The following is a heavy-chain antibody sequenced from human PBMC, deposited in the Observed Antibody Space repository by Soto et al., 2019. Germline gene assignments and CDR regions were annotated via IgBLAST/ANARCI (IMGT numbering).Heavy chain of an antibody. J-gene: IGHJ4*02. CDR2: SNQSAGRT. Sequence: GASVKVSCKASGYTFTSYGIRWVRQAPGQGLEWMGISNQSAGRTSYAQRSQGRVTMTRDTSTSRGYMELSSLRSEDTAVYYCARGPKTKIAAGIDYWGQGTLVTVSS. V-gene: IGHV1-46*01. CDR1: GYTFTSYG. CDR3: ARGPKTKIAAGIDY. D-gene: IGHD6-13*01.